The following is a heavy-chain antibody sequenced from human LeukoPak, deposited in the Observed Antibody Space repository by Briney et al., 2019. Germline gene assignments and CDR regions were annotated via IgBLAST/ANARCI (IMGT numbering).Heavy chain of an antibody. CDR3: ARDGAVAGMDNWFDP. J-gene: IGHJ5*02. Sequence: KSSETLSLTCTVSGGSISSSCYYWGWIRQPPGKGLEWIGSIYYSGSTYYNPSLKSRVTISVDTSKNQFSLKLSSVTAADTAVYYCARDGAVAGMDNWFDPWGQGTLVTVSS. D-gene: IGHD6-19*01. V-gene: IGHV4-39*07. CDR2: IYYSGST. CDR1: GGSISSSCYY.